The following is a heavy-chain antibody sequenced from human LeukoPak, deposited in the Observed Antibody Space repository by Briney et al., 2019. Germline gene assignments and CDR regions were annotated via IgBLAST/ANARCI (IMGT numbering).Heavy chain of an antibody. CDR1: GFTFSNFW. J-gene: IGHJ4*02. Sequence: GGPLRLSCAASGFTFSNFWMSWVRQAPGKGLEWVANIKQDESEKYYGASVKGRFTISRDNAKNSLYLQMNSLRAEDTAVYYCARPRAYCSGGSCFPPDYWGQGTLITVSS. D-gene: IGHD2-15*01. CDR3: ARPRAYCSGGSCFPPDY. CDR2: IKQDESEK. V-gene: IGHV3-7*04.